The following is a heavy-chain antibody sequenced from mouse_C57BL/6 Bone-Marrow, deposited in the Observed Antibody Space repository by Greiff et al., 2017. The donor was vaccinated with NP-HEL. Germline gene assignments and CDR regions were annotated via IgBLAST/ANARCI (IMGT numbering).Heavy chain of an antibody. CDR1: GYTFTSYG. V-gene: IGHV1-81*01. CDR2: FYPRSGNT. CDR3: AREGALAYAMDY. J-gene: IGHJ4*01. Sequence: QVQLQQSGAELARPGASVKLSCKASGYTFTSYGISWVKQRTGQGLEWIGEFYPRSGNTYYNEKFKGQATLTADKSSNPAYMGLRRLTSEDYAVYFWAREGALAYAMDYWGKGTSVTVSS.